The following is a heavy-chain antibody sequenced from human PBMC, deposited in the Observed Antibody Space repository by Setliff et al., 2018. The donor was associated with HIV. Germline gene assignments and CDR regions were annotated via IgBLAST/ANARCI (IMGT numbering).Heavy chain of an antibody. CDR3: ARLMHYYDSFWVLWRENYFDS. D-gene: IGHD3-22*01. J-gene: IGHJ4*01. CDR2: ISVQNGNT. V-gene: IGHV1-18*01. Sequence: ASVKVSCKASGYTFISYGVSWVRQAPGQGLEWMGWISVQNGNTNYAQKFQGRVTMTTDTSTSTAYMELRSLGSDDTAVYYCARLMHYYDSFWVLWRENYFDSWGRGTLVTVSS. CDR1: GYTFISYG.